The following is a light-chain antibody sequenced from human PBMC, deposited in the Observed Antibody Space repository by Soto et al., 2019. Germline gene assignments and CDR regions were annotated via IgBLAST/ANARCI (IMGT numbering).Light chain of an antibody. CDR3: SSYSGTNSNVI. CDR1: YSDIGDYTY. CDR2: EVP. Sequence: QSVLTQPPSASGSPGQSVTISCAGTYSDIGDYTYVSWYQQHPDKVPKLIIYEVPKRPSGVPDRFSGSKSGYTASLTVSDLQPADEAVYYCSSYSGTNSNVIFGGGTKLTVL. V-gene: IGLV2-8*01. J-gene: IGLJ2*01.